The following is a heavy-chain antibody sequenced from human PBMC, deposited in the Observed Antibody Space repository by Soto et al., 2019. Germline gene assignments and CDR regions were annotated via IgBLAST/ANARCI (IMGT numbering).Heavy chain of an antibody. Sequence: SETLSLTCTVSGGSISSYYWSWIRQPPGKGLEWIGYIYYSGSTNYNPSLKSRVTISVDTSKNQFSLKLSSVAAADTAVYYCASSVAGYNWFDPWGQGTLVTVSP. V-gene: IGHV4-59*01. CDR2: IYYSGST. CDR1: GGSISSYY. CDR3: ASSVAGYNWFDP. D-gene: IGHD6-19*01. J-gene: IGHJ5*02.